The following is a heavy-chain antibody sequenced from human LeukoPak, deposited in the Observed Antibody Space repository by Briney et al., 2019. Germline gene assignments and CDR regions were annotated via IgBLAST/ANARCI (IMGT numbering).Heavy chain of an antibody. CDR3: ARSNHCSGGSCYSAWFDP. Sequence: GGSLRLSCAASGFTFSSYWMHWVRHAPGKGLVWVWRINSNGSSTIYADSMRGRFNISRDNAKNTLYLQMTSLRAEDTAVYHCARSNHCSGGSCYSAWFDPWGQGTLVTVSS. V-gene: IGHV3-74*01. D-gene: IGHD2-15*01. CDR1: GFTFSSYW. J-gene: IGHJ5*02. CDR2: INSNGSST.